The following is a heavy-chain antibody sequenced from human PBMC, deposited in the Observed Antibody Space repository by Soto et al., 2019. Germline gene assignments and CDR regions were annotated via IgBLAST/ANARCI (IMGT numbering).Heavy chain of an antibody. D-gene: IGHD2-2*01. V-gene: IGHV3-30*18. Sequence: HVQLVESGGGVVQPGRSLRLSCAVSGFNFSSYGMHWVRQAPGKGLEWVAVISYDGSHKASADSVKGRFAISRDNSKNTLLLQMNSLRVEVTAVYYCAKALVKTSNWPADWGQGTLVTVSS. CDR2: ISYDGSHK. J-gene: IGHJ4*02. CDR3: AKALVKTSNWPAD. CDR1: GFNFSSYG.